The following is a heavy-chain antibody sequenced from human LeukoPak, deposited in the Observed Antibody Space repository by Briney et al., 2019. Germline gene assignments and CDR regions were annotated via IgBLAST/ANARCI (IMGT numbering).Heavy chain of an antibody. V-gene: IGHV3-23*01. CDR3: AKAHGYSSGWHGY. CDR2: ISGSGGST. Sequence: GGSLRLSCAASGFTFSSYAMSWVRQAPGKGLEWVSAISGSGGSTYYADSVKGRFSISRDNSKNTLYLQMNSLRAEDTAVYYCAKAHGYSSGWHGYWGQGTLVTVSS. J-gene: IGHJ4*02. CDR1: GFTFSSYA. D-gene: IGHD6-19*01.